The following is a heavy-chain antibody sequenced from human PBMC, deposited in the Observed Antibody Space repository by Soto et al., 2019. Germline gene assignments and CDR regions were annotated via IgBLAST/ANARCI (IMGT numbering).Heavy chain of an antibody. CDR3: ARGVYGSWSYSQYFDY. CDR2: IYSGGST. CDR1: GFTVSSNY. Sequence: EVQLVETGGGLIQPGGSLRLSCAASGFTVSSNYMSWVRQAPGKGLEWVSVIYSGGSTYYADSVKGRFTISRYNSKNTLYLQMKCLRAEDTDVYYCARGVYGSWSYSQYFDYWGQGTLVTVSS. J-gene: IGHJ4*02. V-gene: IGHV3-53*02. D-gene: IGHD3-10*01.